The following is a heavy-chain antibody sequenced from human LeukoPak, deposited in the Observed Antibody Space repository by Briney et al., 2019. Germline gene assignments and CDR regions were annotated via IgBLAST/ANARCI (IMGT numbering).Heavy chain of an antibody. CDR3: ARDHNYSNYWFDP. Sequence: ASVKVSCKASGYTFTDYYMHWVRQAPGQGLEWMGWINPNSGDTNYAQKFQGRVTMTRDTSISTAYMELSRLRSDDTAVYYCARDHNYSNYWFDPWGQGTLVTVSS. V-gene: IGHV1-2*02. CDR1: GYTFTDYY. CDR2: INPNSGDT. J-gene: IGHJ5*02. D-gene: IGHD4-11*01.